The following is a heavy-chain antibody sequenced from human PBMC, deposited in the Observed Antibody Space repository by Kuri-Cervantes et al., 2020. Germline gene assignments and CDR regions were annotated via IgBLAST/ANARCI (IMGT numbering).Heavy chain of an antibody. V-gene: IGHV3-30*18. Sequence: GGSLRLSCAASGLTFSTYGMHWVRQAPGKGLEWVAIISCDGSNKYYADSVKGRFTISRDNSKNTLYLQMNSLRAEDTAVYYCAKDSLKLPFDYWGQGTLVTVSS. CDR2: ISCDGSNK. D-gene: IGHD1-7*01. J-gene: IGHJ4*02. CDR3: AKDSLKLPFDY. CDR1: GLTFSTYG.